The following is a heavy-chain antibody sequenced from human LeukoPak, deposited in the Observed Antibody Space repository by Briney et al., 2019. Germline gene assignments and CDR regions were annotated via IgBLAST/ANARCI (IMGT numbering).Heavy chain of an antibody. V-gene: IGHV3-21*01. J-gene: IGHJ3*02. D-gene: IGHD5-18*01. CDR3: ARDLRNVDTAMVDDAFDI. CDR2: ISSSSSYI. Sequence: GGSLRLSWAASGFTFSSYSMNWVRQAPGKGLEWVSSISSSSSYIYYADSVKGRFTISRDNAKNSLYLQMNSLRAEDTAVYYCARDLRNVDTAMVDDAFDIWGQGTMVTVSS. CDR1: GFTFSSYS.